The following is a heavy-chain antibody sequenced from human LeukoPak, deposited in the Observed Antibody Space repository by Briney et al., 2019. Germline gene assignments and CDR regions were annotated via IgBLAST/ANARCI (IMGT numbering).Heavy chain of an antibody. CDR2: LIENGATT. Sequence: PGGSLRLSCAASGFTFSSHAMSWVRQAPGKGLEWVSGLIENGATTYYADSVKGRITISRDNSRNTMYLQMNSLRAEDTAVYYCVKDYRVGSSPAFGDFWGQGTLITVSS. J-gene: IGHJ4*02. CDR3: VKDYRVGSSPAFGDF. CDR1: GFTFSSHA. V-gene: IGHV3-23*01. D-gene: IGHD1-26*01.